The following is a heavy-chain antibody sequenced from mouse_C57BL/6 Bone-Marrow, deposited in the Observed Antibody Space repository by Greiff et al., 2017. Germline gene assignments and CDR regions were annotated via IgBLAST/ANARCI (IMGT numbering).Heavy chain of an antibody. CDR3: ARCSGYKYFDY. D-gene: IGHD1-1*01. CDR1: GFTFSDYY. V-gene: IGHV5-12*01. Sequence: DVHLVESGGGLVQPGGSLKLSCAASGFTFSDYYMYWVRQTPEKRLEWVAYISNGGGSTYYPDTVKGRFTISRDNAKNTLYLQMSRLKSEDTAMYYCARCSGYKYFDYWGQGTTLTVSS. J-gene: IGHJ2*01. CDR2: ISNGGGST.